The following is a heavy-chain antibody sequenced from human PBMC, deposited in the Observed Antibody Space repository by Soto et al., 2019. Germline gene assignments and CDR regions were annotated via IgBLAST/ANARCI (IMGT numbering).Heavy chain of an antibody. V-gene: IGHV3-13*01. D-gene: IGHD6-13*01. J-gene: IGHJ4*02. CDR2: ISTAGQT. Sequence: EVQLVESGGGLVQPGGSLRLSCSASGFTFSSYDMHWVRQVTGKGLEWVSAISTAGQTFYADSLKGRFTISRDNAKNSLNLQMNSLRAEDTAVYYCARERDSYSAAWQEFNYWGQGTLVTVSS. CDR1: GFTFSSYD. CDR3: ARERDSYSAAWQEFNY.